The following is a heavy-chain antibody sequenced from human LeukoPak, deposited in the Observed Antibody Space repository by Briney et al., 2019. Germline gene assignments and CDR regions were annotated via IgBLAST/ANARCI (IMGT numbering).Heavy chain of an antibody. CDR2: IIPIFGRA. CDR1: GGTFSSYA. J-gene: IGHJ5*02. D-gene: IGHD2-15*01. CDR3: ARDRGVVVAAHNWFDP. Sequence: SVKVSCKASGGTFSSYAISWVRQAPGQGLEWMGRIIPIFGRANYAQKFQGRVTITTDESTSTAYMELSSLRSEDTAVYYCARDRGVVVAAHNWFDPWGQGTLVTVSS. V-gene: IGHV1-69*05.